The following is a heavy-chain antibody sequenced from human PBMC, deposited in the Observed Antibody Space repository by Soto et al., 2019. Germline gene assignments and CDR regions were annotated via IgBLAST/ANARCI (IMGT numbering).Heavy chain of an antibody. CDR3: AKVAPFILGSPF. D-gene: IGHD2-21*01. J-gene: IGHJ4*02. CDR2: ITGSGGVM. V-gene: IGHV3-48*03. CDR1: GFDFSGSE. Sequence: PGGSLRLSCTASGFDFSGSEMNWFRQSPGKGLEWVAYITGSGGVMFHADSVKGRFSISRDNAKNSLFLEMSDLTAADTGVYYCAKVAPFILGSPFWGQGTLVTVSS.